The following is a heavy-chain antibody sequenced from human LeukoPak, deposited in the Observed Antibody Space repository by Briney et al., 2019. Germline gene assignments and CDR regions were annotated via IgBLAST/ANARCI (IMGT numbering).Heavy chain of an antibody. CDR1: GGSISSSTFY. Sequence: SETLSLTCIVSGGSISSSTFYWGWIRQPPGKGLEWIGNIYYSGSTYYNPSLKSRVTISVDPSKNQFSLKLSSVTAADTAVYYCASAYYDTTGYYYALGYWGQGALVTVSS. CDR2: IYYSGST. V-gene: IGHV4-39*07. D-gene: IGHD3-22*01. J-gene: IGHJ4*02. CDR3: ASAYYDTTGYYYALGY.